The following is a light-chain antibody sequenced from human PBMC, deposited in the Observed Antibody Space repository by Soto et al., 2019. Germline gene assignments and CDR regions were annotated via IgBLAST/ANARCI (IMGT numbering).Light chain of an antibody. CDR2: EVS. Sequence: QSALTQPPSASGSPGQSVTISCTGTSSDVGGSNFVSWYQQHPGKAPKLMIYEVSKRPSGVPARFSGSKSGNTASLTVSGLQAEDEADYYCSSYTSISTLGGVFGGGTKLTVL. V-gene: IGLV2-8*01. J-gene: IGLJ2*01. CDR3: SSYTSISTLGGV. CDR1: SSDVGGSNF.